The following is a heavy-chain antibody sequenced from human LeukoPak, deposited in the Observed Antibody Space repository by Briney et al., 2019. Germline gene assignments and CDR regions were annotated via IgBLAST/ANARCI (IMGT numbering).Heavy chain of an antibody. V-gene: IGHV4-39*07. D-gene: IGHD3-3*01. CDR3: ASQPIYDFWSGGFR. CDR2: IYYSGST. J-gene: IGHJ4*02. Sequence: PSETLSPTCTVSGGSISSSSYYWGWIRQPPGKGLEWIGSIYYSGSTNYNPSLKSRVTISVDTSKNQFSLKLSSVTAADTAVYYCASQPIYDFWSGGFRWGQGTLVTVSS. CDR1: GGSISSSSYY.